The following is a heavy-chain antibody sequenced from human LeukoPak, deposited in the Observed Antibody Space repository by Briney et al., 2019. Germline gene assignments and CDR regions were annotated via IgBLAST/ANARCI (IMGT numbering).Heavy chain of an antibody. CDR2: IYPGDSGT. Sequence: PGESLKISCKGSGYSFTSYWIGWVRQMPGKGLEWMGIIYPGDSGTRYSPSFQGQVTISADKSISTAYLQWSSLKASDTAMYYCARLGYDFWSGYKENFDYWGQGALVTVSS. J-gene: IGHJ4*02. V-gene: IGHV5-51*01. CDR1: GYSFTSYW. D-gene: IGHD3-3*01. CDR3: ARLGYDFWSGYKENFDY.